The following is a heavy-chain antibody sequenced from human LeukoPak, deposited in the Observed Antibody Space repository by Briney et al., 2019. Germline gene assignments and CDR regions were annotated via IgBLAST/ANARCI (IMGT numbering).Heavy chain of an antibody. CDR1: GYTFTSYG. Sequence: ASVTVSSQASGYTFTSYGISWVRQAPGQGLEWMGWISAYNGNTNYAQKLQGRVTMTTDTSTSTAYMELTSLRSDDTAVYYCAASCSSTSCSRSNWFDPWGQGTLVTVSS. V-gene: IGHV1-18*01. CDR3: AASCSSTSCSRSNWFDP. CDR2: ISAYNGNT. J-gene: IGHJ5*02. D-gene: IGHD2-2*01.